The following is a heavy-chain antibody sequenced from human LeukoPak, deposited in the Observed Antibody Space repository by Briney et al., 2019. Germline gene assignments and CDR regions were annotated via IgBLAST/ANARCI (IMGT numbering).Heavy chain of an antibody. CDR1: GFIFSNYA. J-gene: IGHJ4*02. CDR3: AKWGDYDILTGYYDSDY. V-gene: IGHV3-23*01. Sequence: PGGSLRLSCAASGFIFSNYAMSWVRQAPGKGLEWVSAIVGRGSSTYCADSVKGRFTISRDNSKNTLYLQLNRLRAEDTAVYYCAKWGDYDILTGYYDSDYWGQGTLVTVSS. D-gene: IGHD3-9*01. CDR2: IVGRGSST.